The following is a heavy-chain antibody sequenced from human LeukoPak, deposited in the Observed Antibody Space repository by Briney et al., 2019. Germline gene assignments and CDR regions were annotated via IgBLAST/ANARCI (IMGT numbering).Heavy chain of an antibody. V-gene: IGHV3-7*01. J-gene: IGHJ5*02. CDR3: ARSGVVVPAAPVRFDP. CDR1: GFTFSSFW. D-gene: IGHD2-2*01. Sequence: GSLRLSCAASGFTFSSFWMSWVRQAPGKGLEWVANIKEDGSEKYYVDSVKGRFTISRDNAKNSLYLQMNSLRAEDTAVYYCARSGVVVPAAPVRFDPWGQGTLVTVSS. CDR2: IKEDGSEK.